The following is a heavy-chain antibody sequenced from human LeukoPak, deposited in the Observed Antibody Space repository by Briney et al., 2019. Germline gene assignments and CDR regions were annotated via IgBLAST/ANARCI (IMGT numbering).Heavy chain of an antibody. J-gene: IGHJ4*02. CDR2: ISGSGGST. CDR1: GFTFSSYA. CDR3: AKDRGVGELLLIDY. Sequence: PGGSLRLSCAASGFTFSSYAMSWVRQAPGKGLEWVSDISGSGGSTCYADSVKGRFTISRDNSKNTLYLQMNSLRAEDTAVYYCAKDRGVGELLLIDYWGQGTLVTVSS. V-gene: IGHV3-23*01. D-gene: IGHD3-10*01.